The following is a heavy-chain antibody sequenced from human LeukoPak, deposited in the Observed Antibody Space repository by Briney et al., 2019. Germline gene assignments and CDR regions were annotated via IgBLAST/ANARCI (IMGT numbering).Heavy chain of an antibody. Sequence: GGSLRLSCAASGFTFSSYAMHWVREAPGKGLAYVSAISSNGGSTYYANSVKGRFTISRDNSKNTLYLQMGSLRAEDMAVYYCARRGDGYNSNYYFDYWGQGTLVTVSS. J-gene: IGHJ4*02. CDR3: ARRGDGYNSNYYFDY. CDR1: GFTFSSYA. CDR2: ISSNGGST. V-gene: IGHV3-64*01. D-gene: IGHD5-24*01.